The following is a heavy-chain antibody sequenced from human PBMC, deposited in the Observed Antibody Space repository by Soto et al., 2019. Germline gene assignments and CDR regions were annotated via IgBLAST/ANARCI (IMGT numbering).Heavy chain of an antibody. J-gene: IGHJ6*02. V-gene: IGHV3-23*01. D-gene: IGHD1-26*01. CDR3: AKTEIEHCNPTTCLHYGMDV. Sequence: GGSLRLSCAASGFTFTSFAMNWVRQAPGKGLEWVAGISAGAGSTHYADSVWSRFTISSDNSKRSLSLQMNSLRPEDTAVYYCAKTEIEHCNPTTCLHYGMDVWGQGTTVTVSS. CDR1: GFTFTSFA. CDR2: ISAGAGST.